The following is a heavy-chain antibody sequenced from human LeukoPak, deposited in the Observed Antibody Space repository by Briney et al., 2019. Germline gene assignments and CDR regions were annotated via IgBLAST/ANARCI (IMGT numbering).Heavy chain of an antibody. CDR2: INPNSGGT. CDR3: ARSVGVVPAAPIRSDYYYYMDV. CDR1: GYTFTGYY. Sequence: GASVRVSCKASGYTFTGYYMHWVRQAPGQGLEWMGWINPNSGGTNYAQKLQGRVTMTRDTSISTPYMELSRLRSDDTAVYYCARSVGVVPAAPIRSDYYYYMDVWGKGTTVTVSS. D-gene: IGHD2-2*01. V-gene: IGHV1-2*02. J-gene: IGHJ6*03.